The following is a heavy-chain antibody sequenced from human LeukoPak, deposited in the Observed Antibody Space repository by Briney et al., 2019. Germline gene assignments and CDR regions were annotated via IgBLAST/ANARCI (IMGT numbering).Heavy chain of an antibody. Sequence: ASVKVSCKASGGTFSSYAISWVRQAPGQGLEWMGGIIPIFGTANYAQKFQGRVTITADESTSTAYMELSSLRSEDTAVYYCARVTLGRDYDYVWGMDFDYWGQGTLVTVSS. CDR1: GGTFSSYA. J-gene: IGHJ4*02. CDR3: ARVTLGRDYDYVWGMDFDY. D-gene: IGHD3-16*01. V-gene: IGHV1-69*13. CDR2: IIPIFGTA.